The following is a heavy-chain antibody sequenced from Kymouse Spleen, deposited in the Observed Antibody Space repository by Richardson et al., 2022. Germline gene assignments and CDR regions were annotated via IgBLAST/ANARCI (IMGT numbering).Heavy chain of an antibody. CDR1: GFTFSDYY. J-gene: IGHJ2*01. CDR3: ARDNNYYDSSGLLLWGYFDL. V-gene: IGHV3-11*01. CDR2: ISSSGSTI. D-gene: IGHD3-22*01. Sequence: QVQLVESGGGLVKPGGSLRLSCAASGFTFSDYYMSWIRQAPGKGLEWVSYISSSGSTIYYADSVKGRFTISRDNAKNSLYLQMNSLRAEDTAVYYCARDNNYYDSSGLLLWGYFDLWGRGTLVTVSS.